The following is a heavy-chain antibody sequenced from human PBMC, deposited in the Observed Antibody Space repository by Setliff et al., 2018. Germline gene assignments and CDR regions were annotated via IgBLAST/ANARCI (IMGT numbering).Heavy chain of an antibody. J-gene: IGHJ5*02. V-gene: IGHV4-61*02. CDR2: VYTSGST. CDR1: GDSISNDTYY. Sequence: SETLSLTCTVSGDSISNDTYYWSWIRQPAGKGLEWIGRVYTSGSTNYNPSLNSRVTISLDTSKNQFSLKLISVTAADTAVYYCARVAGSGYPDRCFDPWGQGTLVTVSS. D-gene: IGHD3-22*01. CDR3: ARVAGSGYPDRCFDP.